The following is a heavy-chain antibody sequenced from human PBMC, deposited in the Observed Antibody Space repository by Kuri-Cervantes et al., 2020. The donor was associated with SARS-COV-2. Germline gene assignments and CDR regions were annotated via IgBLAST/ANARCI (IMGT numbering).Heavy chain of an antibody. J-gene: IGHJ4*02. CDR3: ARRGSSSLYRY. CDR1: DYSISSSHW. Sequence: GSLRLSCPASDYSISSSHWWGWIRQPPGKGLEWIGEINHSGSTNYNPSLKSRVTISVDTSKNQFSLKLSSVTAADTAVYYCARRGSSSLYRYWGQGALVTVSS. CDR2: INHSGST. D-gene: IGHD6-13*01. V-gene: IGHV4-4*02.